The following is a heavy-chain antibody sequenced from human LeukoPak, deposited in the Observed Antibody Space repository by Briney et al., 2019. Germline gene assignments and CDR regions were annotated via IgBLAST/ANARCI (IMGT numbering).Heavy chain of an antibody. J-gene: IGHJ3*02. V-gene: IGHV4-59*01. CDR1: GGSISSYY. CDR2: IYYSGST. CDR3: ATSMGDYVTNDAFDI. Sequence: PSETLSLTCTVSGGSISSYYWSWIRQPPGKGLEWFGYIYYSGSTNYNPSLKSRVTISVDTSKNQFSLKLSSVTAADTAVYYCATSMGDYVTNDAFDICGQGTMVTVSS. D-gene: IGHD4-17*01.